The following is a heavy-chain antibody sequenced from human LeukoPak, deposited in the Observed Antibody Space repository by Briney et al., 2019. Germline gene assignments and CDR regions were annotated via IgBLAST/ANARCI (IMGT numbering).Heavy chain of an antibody. V-gene: IGHV3-15*01. D-gene: IGHD2-15*01. CDR1: RFTFSHAW. CDR3: TTIRGFCSGRSCLGY. J-gene: IGHJ4*02. CDR2: IKSKIDGGTT. Sequence: GGSLRLSCAVSRFTFSHAWMSWVRQAPGKGLEWVGRIKSKIDGGTTDYGAPVKGRFTISRDDSKNTLYLQMNSLKSEDTAVYYCTTIRGFCSGRSCLGYWGQGTLVTVSS.